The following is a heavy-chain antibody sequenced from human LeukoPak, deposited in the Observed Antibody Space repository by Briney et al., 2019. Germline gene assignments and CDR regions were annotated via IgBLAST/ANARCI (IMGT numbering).Heavy chain of an antibody. D-gene: IGHD3-10*01. CDR2: IYPDGNSP. Sequence: GGSLRLSCAPSGFTLCSHWIHGVPHAPGGGRVWVSRIYPDGNSPSSADSVKIRFTISRDNAQNTLYLELYSLRAQDTAVCCGASAGSYCDNARFYPWGQGTLVTVT. V-gene: IGHV3-74*01. CDR3: ASAGSYCDNARFYP. J-gene: IGHJ5*02. CDR1: GFTLCSHW.